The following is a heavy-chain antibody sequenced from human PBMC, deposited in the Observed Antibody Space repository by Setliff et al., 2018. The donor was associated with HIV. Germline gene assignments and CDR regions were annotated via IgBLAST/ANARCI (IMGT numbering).Heavy chain of an antibody. CDR2: ISGSGTYT. D-gene: IGHD3-22*01. V-gene: IGHV3-21*01. CDR1: GFTFTSHS. Sequence: GESLKISCVTSGFTFTSHSMNWVRLRPGKGLEWVASISGSGTYTHYADSVRGRFTVSRDNAKNSLWLQLDSLEVEDTALYFCVRSLSGNSSTYYWAFDFWGQGAPVTVSS. CDR3: VRSLSGNSSTYYWAFDF. J-gene: IGHJ4*02.